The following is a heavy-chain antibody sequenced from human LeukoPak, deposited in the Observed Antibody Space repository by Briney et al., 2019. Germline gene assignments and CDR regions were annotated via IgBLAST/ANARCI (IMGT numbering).Heavy chain of an antibody. Sequence: SETLSLTCAVYGGSFSGYYWSWIRQPPGKGLEWIGEINHSGGTNYNPSLKSRVTILVDTSKNQFSLKLRSVTAADTAVYYCARGGYYFGYWGQGTLVTVSS. J-gene: IGHJ4*02. CDR2: INHSGGT. V-gene: IGHV4-34*01. CDR3: ARGGYYFGY. CDR1: GGSFSGYY.